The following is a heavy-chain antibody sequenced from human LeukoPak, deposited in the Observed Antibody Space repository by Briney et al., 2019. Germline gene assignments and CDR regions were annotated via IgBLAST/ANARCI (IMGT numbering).Heavy chain of an antibody. CDR3: ARNYYDSSAYYYFDY. Sequence: GGSLRLSCAASGFTVSNSYMNWVRHAPGDGLEWVSLIYSGGGTYYADPVKGRFTISRDNSKNTLYLKMNSLRAEDTAVYYCARNYYDSSAYYYFDYWGQGTLVTVSS. CDR2: IYSGGGT. CDR1: GFTVSNSY. J-gene: IGHJ4*02. D-gene: IGHD3-22*01. V-gene: IGHV3-66*01.